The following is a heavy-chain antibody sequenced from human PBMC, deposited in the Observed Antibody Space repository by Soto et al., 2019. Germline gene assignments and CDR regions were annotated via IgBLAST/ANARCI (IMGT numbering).Heavy chain of an antibody. CDR1: GYTFTGYY. Sequence: QVQLVQSGAEVKKPGASVKVSCKASGYTFTGYYMHWVRQAPGQGLEWKGWINPNSGGTNYARKFQGRVTMTRDTSISTAYMELSRLRSDDTAVYYCAREFLSTLTTDGGGAFDIWGQGTMVTVSS. D-gene: IGHD4-4*01. V-gene: IGHV1-2*02. CDR2: INPNSGGT. J-gene: IGHJ3*02. CDR3: AREFLSTLTTDGGGAFDI.